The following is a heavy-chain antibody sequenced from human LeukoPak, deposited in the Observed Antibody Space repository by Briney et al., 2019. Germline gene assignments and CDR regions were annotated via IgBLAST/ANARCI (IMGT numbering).Heavy chain of an antibody. V-gene: IGHV4-4*02. CDR3: ATSPNQDRDY. J-gene: IGHJ4*02. CDR2: IFHGGTI. Sequence: SETLSLTCTVSGVSISSSTYWSWVRQPPGKGLEWIGEIFHGGTINYNPSFNSRVTISLDQSKNQFSLNLSSVTAADTAVYYCATSPNQDRDYWGQGTLVTVSS. CDR1: GVSISSSTY. D-gene: IGHD1-14*01.